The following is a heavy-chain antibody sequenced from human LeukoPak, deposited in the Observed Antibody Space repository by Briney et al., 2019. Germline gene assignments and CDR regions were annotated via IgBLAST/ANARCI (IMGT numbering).Heavy chain of an antibody. CDR2: INPDSGGT. CDR3: ARQGYGGHSRGAADY. V-gene: IGHV1-2*02. D-gene: IGHD4-23*01. Sequence: ASVKVSCKASGYTFTDYYMHWVRQAPGQGFEWMGWINPDSGGTNYAQKFQGRVTMTRDTSISTAYMELRSLRSDDTAVYYCARQGYGGHSRGAADYWGQGTLVTVSS. J-gene: IGHJ4*02. CDR1: GYTFTDYY.